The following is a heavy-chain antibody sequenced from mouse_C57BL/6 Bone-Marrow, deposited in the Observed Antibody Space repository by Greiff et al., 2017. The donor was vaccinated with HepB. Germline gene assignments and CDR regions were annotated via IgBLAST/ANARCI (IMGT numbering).Heavy chain of an antibody. Sequence: QVQLQQPGAELVRPGTSVKLSCKASGYTFTSYWMHWVKQRPGQGLEWIGVIDPSDSYTNYNQKFKGKATLTVDTSSSTAYLQLSSLTSEDSAVYYCARKVEYYCDCWGQGTTLTVSS. CDR2: IDPSDSYT. V-gene: IGHV1-59*01. CDR1: GYTFTSYW. J-gene: IGHJ2*01. CDR3: ARKVEYYCDC. D-gene: IGHD1-1*01.